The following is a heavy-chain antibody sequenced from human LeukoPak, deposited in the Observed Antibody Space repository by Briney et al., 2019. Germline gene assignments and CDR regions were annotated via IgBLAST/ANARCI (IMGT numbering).Heavy chain of an antibody. D-gene: IGHD2-21*01. Sequence: PGGALRLSCATSGFTFISHTMNWVRQAPGKGLEWVSSISSTGGYIFYAESVKSRFTISRDNAKNSLSLQMNNMRTDDTAVYYCARDVPYSGYWGQGTLVTVSS. J-gene: IGHJ4*02. CDR1: GFTFISHT. CDR3: ARDVPYSGY. CDR2: ISSTGGYI. V-gene: IGHV3-21*01.